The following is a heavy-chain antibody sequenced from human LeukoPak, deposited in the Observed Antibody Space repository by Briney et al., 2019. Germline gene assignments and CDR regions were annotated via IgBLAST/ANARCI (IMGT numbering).Heavy chain of an antibody. Sequence: PSETLSLTCTVPGGSISSYYWSWVREPPGKGLEWVGYIYYSGSTNYNPSLKSRVTISVDTSKNQFSLKLSSVTAADTAVYYCARDGLRSGKCNWFDLWGQGTLVTVSS. D-gene: IGHD3-16*01. CDR1: GGSISSYY. CDR2: IYYSGST. V-gene: IGHV4-59*01. CDR3: ARDGLRSGKCNWFDL. J-gene: IGHJ5*02.